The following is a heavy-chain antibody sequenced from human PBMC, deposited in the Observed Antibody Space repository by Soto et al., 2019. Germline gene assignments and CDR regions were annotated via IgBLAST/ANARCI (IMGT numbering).Heavy chain of an antibody. CDR3: ARGHPKFGF. Sequence: QVQLQQWGAGLLKPSETLSLTCAVYGGSFSGYYWSWIRQPPGKGLEWIGEINHSGSTNYNPSLKXRXTXXVDTSKNQFSLKLSSVTAADTAVYYCARGHPKFGFWGQGTLVTVSS. J-gene: IGHJ4*02. CDR2: INHSGST. V-gene: IGHV4-34*01. CDR1: GGSFSGYY.